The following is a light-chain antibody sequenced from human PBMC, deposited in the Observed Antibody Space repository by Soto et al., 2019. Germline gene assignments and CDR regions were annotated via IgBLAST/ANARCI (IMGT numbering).Light chain of an antibody. CDR1: SSDVAGYNY. J-gene: IGLJ1*01. CDR2: EGT. Sequence: QSALTQPASVSGSRGQSITISCTGTSSDVAGYNYVSWYQQHPGTAPKLMIYEGTKRPSGVSNRFSGSKSGITASLTISGLQPEDEADYYCCSFVGTGTFGGYVFGTGTKLTVL. V-gene: IGLV2-23*03. CDR3: CSFVGTGTFGGYV.